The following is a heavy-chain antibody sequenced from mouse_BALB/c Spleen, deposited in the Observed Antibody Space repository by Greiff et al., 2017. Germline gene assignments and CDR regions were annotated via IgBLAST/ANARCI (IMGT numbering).Heavy chain of an antibody. J-gene: IGHJ3*01. CDR2: INPSTGYT. D-gene: IGHD3-3*01. Sequence: VQLQQSGAELAKPGASVKMSCKASGYTFTSYWMHWVKQRPGQGLEWIGYINPSTGYTEYNQKFKDKATLTADKSSSTAYMQLSSLTSEDSAVYYCARYRDAWFAYWGQGTLVTVSA. CDR1: GYTFTSYW. V-gene: IGHV1-7*01. CDR3: ARYRDAWFAY.